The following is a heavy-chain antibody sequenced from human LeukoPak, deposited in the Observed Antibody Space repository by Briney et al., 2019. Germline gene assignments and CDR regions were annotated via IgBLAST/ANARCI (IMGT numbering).Heavy chain of an antibody. CDR2: INHSGST. CDR3: AREVRDSSVSAVQH. CDR1: GGSFSGYY. J-gene: IGHJ1*01. Sequence: PSETLSLTCAVYGGSFSGYYWSWIRQPPGKGLEWIGEINHSGSTNYNPSLKSRVTISVDTSKNQFSLKLSSVTAADTAVYYCAREVRDSSVSAVQHWGQGTLVTDSS. D-gene: IGHD3-22*01. V-gene: IGHV4-34*01.